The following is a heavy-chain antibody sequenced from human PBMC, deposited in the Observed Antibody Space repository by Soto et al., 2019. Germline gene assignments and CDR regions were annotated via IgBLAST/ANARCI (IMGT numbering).Heavy chain of an antibody. CDR3: ARAGYCSGGTCCHGNCDY. CDR2: INPNGGST. CDR1: GYTFTTYY. D-gene: IGHD2-15*01. J-gene: IGHJ4*02. V-gene: IGHV1-46*01. Sequence: QVQLVQSGAEVKRPGASVKVSCKASGYTFTTYYMHWVRQAPGQGLEWLGIINPNGGSTTYAQKFQGRVTMTRDTSTSTVYLELSSLRSEDTDVYYCARAGYCSGGTCCHGNCDYWGQGTLVTVSA.